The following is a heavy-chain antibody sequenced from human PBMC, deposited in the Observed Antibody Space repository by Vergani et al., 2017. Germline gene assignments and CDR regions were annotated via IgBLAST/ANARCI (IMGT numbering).Heavy chain of an antibody. CDR3: ATLPRIVVVPAAMLEDYYYGMDV. V-gene: IGHV3-30-3*01. CDR1: GFSFGNYA. CDR2: ISYDGTEK. D-gene: IGHD2-2*01. J-gene: IGHJ6*02. Sequence: QVKLEESGGGVVQPGRSLRLSCAASGFSFGNYAMHWVRQAPGKGLEWVGVISYDGTEKKYADSVNGRFTISRDNSKKMMSLQMNSLRVEDTAVYYCATLPRIVVVPAAMLEDYYYGMDVWGQGTTVTVSS.